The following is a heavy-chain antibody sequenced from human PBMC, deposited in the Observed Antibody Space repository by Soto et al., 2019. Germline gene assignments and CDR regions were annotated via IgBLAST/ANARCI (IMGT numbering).Heavy chain of an antibody. CDR3: ARERFTMTGGVITTAWFDP. CDR1: GGSISSYY. D-gene: IGHD3-16*02. CDR2: ISNSGTS. Sequence: PSETLSLTCSVSGGSISSYYWNWIRQAPGKGLEWIGYISNSGTSYYNPSLRGRVTISADTSKNQFSLKMTSVTAADTAVYFCARERFTMTGGVITTAWFDPWGPGTRVTSPQ. J-gene: IGHJ5*02. V-gene: IGHV4-59*01.